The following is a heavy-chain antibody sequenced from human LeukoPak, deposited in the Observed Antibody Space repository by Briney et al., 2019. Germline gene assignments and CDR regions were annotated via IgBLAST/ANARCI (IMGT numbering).Heavy chain of an antibody. CDR1: GFTFSSYW. V-gene: IGHV3-7*05. Sequence: GGSLRLSCAASGFTFSSYWMIWVRQAPGKGLEWVANIKQDGSEKDYVDSVKGRFTISRDNAKNSLYLQMNSLRAEDTAVYYCARAVDDYVWGSYRPPGHWGQGTLVTVSS. CDR3: ARAVDDYVWGSYRPPGH. J-gene: IGHJ4*02. D-gene: IGHD3-16*02. CDR2: IKQDGSEK.